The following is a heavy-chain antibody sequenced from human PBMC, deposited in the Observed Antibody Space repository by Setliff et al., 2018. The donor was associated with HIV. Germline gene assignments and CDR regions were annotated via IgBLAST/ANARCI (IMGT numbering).Heavy chain of an antibody. D-gene: IGHD5-12*01. J-gene: IGHJ4*02. Sequence: SETLSLTCSVYGTSFSDHYWSWVRQTPGKGLERIGEMNQSGTTNYNPSPKSRPTMSVDTSKNQISLRLTSVTAADTAIYYCARHKMNTITGLDWGQGTLVTVSS. CDR2: MNQSGTT. V-gene: IGHV4-34*01. CDR1: GTSFSDHY. CDR3: ARHKMNTITGLD.